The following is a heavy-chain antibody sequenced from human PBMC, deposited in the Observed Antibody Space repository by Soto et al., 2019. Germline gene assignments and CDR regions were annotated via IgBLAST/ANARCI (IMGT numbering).Heavy chain of an antibody. CDR1: GGSISSGGYS. CDR3: ARLGSGSYYNNWFDP. Sequence: SETLSLTCAVSGGSISSGGYSWSWIRQPPGKGLEWIGYIYHSWSTYYNPSLKSRVTMSVDRSKNQFSLKLSSVTAADTAVYYCARLGSGSYYNNWFDPWSQGTLVNVAS. CDR2: IYHSWST. V-gene: IGHV4-30-2*01. J-gene: IGHJ5*02. D-gene: IGHD3-10*01.